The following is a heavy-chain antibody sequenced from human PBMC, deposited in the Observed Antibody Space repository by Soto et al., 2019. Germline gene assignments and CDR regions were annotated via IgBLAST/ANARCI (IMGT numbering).Heavy chain of an antibody. J-gene: IGHJ5*02. D-gene: IGHD6-13*01. CDR2: IYYSGST. CDR1: GGSISSYY. Sequence: SETLSLTCTVSGGSISSYYWSWIRQPPGKGLEWIGYIYYSGSTNYNPSLKSRVTISVDTSKNQFSLKLSSVTAADTAVYYCARTVRYSSSRTGLSWFDPWGXGTLVNVSS. CDR3: ARTVRYSSSRTGLSWFDP. V-gene: IGHV4-59*01.